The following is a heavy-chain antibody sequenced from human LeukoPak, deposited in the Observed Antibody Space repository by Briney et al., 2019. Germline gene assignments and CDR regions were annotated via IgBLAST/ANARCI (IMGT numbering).Heavy chain of an antibody. D-gene: IGHD6-13*01. CDR3: ARTKKREYSSSWDGSPHPWH. Sequence: SETLSLTCAVSGGSISSSNWWSWVRQPPGKGLEWIGEIYHSGSTNYNPSLKSRVTISVDKSKNQFSLKLSSVTAADTAVYYCARTKKREYSSSWDGSPHPWHWGQGTLVTVSS. CDR2: IYHSGST. J-gene: IGHJ1*01. V-gene: IGHV4-4*02. CDR1: GGSISSSNW.